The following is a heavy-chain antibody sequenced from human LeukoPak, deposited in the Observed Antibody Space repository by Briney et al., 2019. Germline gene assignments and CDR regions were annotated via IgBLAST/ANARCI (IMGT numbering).Heavy chain of an antibody. J-gene: IGHJ4*02. CDR1: GFTFSSYA. D-gene: IGHD3-10*01. CDR2: ISSSGGIT. Sequence: PGGSLRLSCAASGFTFSSYAMNWVRQAPGKGLEWVSDISSSGGITYHADSVKGRFTISRDNSKNTLYLQMNSLRAEDTAVYYCAKAITIPSYFDYWGQGTLVTVSS. CDR3: AKAITIPSYFDY. V-gene: IGHV3-23*01.